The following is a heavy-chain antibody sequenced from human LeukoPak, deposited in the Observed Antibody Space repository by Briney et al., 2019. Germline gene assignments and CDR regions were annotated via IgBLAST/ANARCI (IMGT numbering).Heavy chain of an antibody. Sequence: PGGSLRLSCAASGFTFSSYEMNWVRQAPGKGLEWVSYISSSGSTTYYADSVKGRFTISRDNSKNTLYLQMNSLRAEDTAVYYCAKDPRTFYYYDSSGYSRYFDYWGQGTLVTVSS. CDR2: ISSSGSTT. D-gene: IGHD3-22*01. CDR3: AKDPRTFYYYDSSGYSRYFDY. CDR1: GFTFSSYE. V-gene: IGHV3-48*03. J-gene: IGHJ4*02.